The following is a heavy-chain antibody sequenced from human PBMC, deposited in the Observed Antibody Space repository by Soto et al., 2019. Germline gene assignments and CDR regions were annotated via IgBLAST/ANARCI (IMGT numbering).Heavy chain of an antibody. J-gene: IGHJ6*02. Sequence: PGESLKISCKGSGYIFTNSWIGWVRQMPGKGLEWMGTIYPGDSDTRYSPSFQGQVTISADKSITTAYLQWSSLTASDTAMYYCARLQAAMPAAAGMDVWGQGTAVTVSS. CDR3: ARLQAAMPAAAGMDV. CDR1: GYIFTNSW. D-gene: IGHD2-2*01. CDR2: IYPGDSDT. V-gene: IGHV5-51*01.